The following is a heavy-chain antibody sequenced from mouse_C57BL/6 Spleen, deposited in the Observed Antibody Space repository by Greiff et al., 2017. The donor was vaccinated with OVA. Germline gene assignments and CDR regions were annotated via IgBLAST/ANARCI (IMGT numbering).Heavy chain of an antibody. D-gene: IGHD2-4*01. CDR3: ALIYYDYDFDY. J-gene: IGHJ2*01. Sequence: EVQRVESGPELVKPGASVKISCKASGYSFTGYYMNWVKQSPEKSLEWIGEINPSTGGTTSNQKFKAKATLTVDKSSSPAYMPLKSLTSEDSAVYYCALIYYDYDFDYWGQGTTLTVSS. V-gene: IGHV1-42*01. CDR2: INPSTGGT. CDR1: GYSFTGYY.